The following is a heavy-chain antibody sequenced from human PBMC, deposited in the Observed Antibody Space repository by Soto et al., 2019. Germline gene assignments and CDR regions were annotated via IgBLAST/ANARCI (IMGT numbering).Heavy chain of an antibody. Sequence: GGSLRLSCAASGFTFSSYSMNWVRQAPGKGLEWVSSISSSSSYIYYADSVKGRFTISRDNAKNSLYLQMNSLRAEDTAVYYCASAGGTASTASRGGADYWGQGTLVTVSS. CDR1: GFTFSSYS. V-gene: IGHV3-21*01. CDR2: ISSSSSYI. J-gene: IGHJ4*02. D-gene: IGHD1-7*01. CDR3: ASAGGTASTASRGGADY.